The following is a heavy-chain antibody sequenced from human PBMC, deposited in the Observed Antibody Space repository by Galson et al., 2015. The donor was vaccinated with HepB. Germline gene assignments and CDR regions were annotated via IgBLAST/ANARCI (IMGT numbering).Heavy chain of an antibody. CDR2: IYYSGST. Sequence: TLSLTCTVSGGSISSGGYYWSWIRQHPGKGLEWIGYIYYSGSTYYNPSLKSRVTISVDTSKNQFSLKLSSVTAADTAVYYCARGATRDLWFGELVAYFDYWGQGTPVTVSS. V-gene: IGHV4-31*03. CDR3: ARGATRDLWFGELVAYFDY. D-gene: IGHD3-10*01. J-gene: IGHJ4*02. CDR1: GGSISSGGYY.